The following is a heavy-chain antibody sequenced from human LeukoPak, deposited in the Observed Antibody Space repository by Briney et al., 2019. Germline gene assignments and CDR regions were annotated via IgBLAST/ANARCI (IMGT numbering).Heavy chain of an antibody. V-gene: IGHV3-23*01. Sequence: PGGSLRLSCAASGFTFSSSAMSWVRQVPGKGLEWVSGISASGGSTYYADSVRGRFTISRDNAKNSLYLQMNSLRAEDTAVYYCARDRYVGATTAGDSDSWGQGTLVTVSS. D-gene: IGHD1-26*01. J-gene: IGHJ4*02. CDR3: ARDRYVGATTAGDSDS. CDR1: GFTFSSSA. CDR2: ISASGGST.